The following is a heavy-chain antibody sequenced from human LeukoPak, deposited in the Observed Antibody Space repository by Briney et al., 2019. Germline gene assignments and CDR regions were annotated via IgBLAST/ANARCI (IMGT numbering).Heavy chain of an antibody. CDR2: IYPGDSDT. CDR1: GYSFTSYW. J-gene: IGHJ6*02. Sequence: GESLKISCKGSGYSFTSYWIGWVRQMPEKGLEWMGIIYPGDSDTRYSPSFQGQVTISADKSISTAYLQWSSLKASDTAMYYCAAGSSWVAARPYYYYGMDVWGQGTTVTVSS. V-gene: IGHV5-51*01. D-gene: IGHD6-6*01. CDR3: AAGSSWVAARPYYYYGMDV.